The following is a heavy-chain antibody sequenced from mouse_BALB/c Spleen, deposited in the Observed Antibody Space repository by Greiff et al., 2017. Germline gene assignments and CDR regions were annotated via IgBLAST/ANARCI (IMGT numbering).Heavy chain of an antibody. CDR1: GFTFSSYG. D-gene: IGHD2-14*01. J-gene: IGHJ4*01. CDR3: ARDLYRILDY. CDR2: ISSGGSYT. Sequence: EVQLVESGGDLVKPGGSLKLSCAASGFTFSSYGMSWVRQTPDKRLEWVATISSGGSYTYYPDSVKGRFTISRDNAKNTLYLQMSSLKSEDTAMYYCARDLYRILDYWGQGTSVTVSS. V-gene: IGHV5-6*01.